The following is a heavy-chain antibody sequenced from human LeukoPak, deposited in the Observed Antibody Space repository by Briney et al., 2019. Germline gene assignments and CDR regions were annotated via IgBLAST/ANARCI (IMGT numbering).Heavy chain of an antibody. Sequence: ETLTLTCTVSGGSINSYYWSWIRQPPGKGLEWIGYIYYSGSTNYSPSLKSRVAISLDTSKRKFSLILDSVTAADTAVYFCARYSYGSGMCHPWGRGPL. CDR1: GGSINSYY. V-gene: IGHV4-59*01. J-gene: IGHJ5*02. CDR3: ARYSYGSGMCHP. CDR2: IYYSGST. D-gene: IGHD3-10*01.